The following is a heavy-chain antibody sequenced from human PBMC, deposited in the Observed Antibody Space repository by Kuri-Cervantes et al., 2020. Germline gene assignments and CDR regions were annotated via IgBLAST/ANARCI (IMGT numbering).Heavy chain of an antibody. CDR2: INPNSGGT. CDR1: GYTFTGYY. Sequence: ASVKVSCKASGYTFTGYYMHWVRQAPGQGLEWMGWINPNSGGTKYAQKFEGRVTMTRDTSISIVYMELSRLRSEDTAVYYCARDGHTFPAAFDIWGQGTMVTVSS. CDR3: ARDGHTFPAAFDI. D-gene: IGHD2-2*02. J-gene: IGHJ3*02. V-gene: IGHV1-2*02.